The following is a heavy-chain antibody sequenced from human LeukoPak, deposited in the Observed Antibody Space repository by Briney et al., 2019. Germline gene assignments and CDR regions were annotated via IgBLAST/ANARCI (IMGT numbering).Heavy chain of an antibody. D-gene: IGHD3-22*01. CDR2: ISAYNGNT. J-gene: IGHJ4*02. V-gene: IGHV1-18*01. CDR3: ARDRTTGYYDSSGYSAY. Sequence: ASVRVSCKASGYTFTSYGISWVRQAPGQGLEWMGWISAYNGNTNYAQKLQGRVTMTTDTSTSTAYMELRSLRSDDTVVYYCARDRTTGYYDSSGYSAYWGQGTLVTVSS. CDR1: GYTFTSYG.